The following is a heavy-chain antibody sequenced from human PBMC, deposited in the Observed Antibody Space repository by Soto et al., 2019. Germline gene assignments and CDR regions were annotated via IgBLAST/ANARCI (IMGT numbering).Heavy chain of an antibody. CDR3: AKVYVAGTYFDY. CDR2: ISSSGSTI. Sequence: PGGSLRLSCAASGFTFSDYYMSWIRQAPGKGLEWVSYISSSGSTIYYADSVKGRFTISRDNAKNSLYLQMNSLRAEDTALYYCAKVYVAGTYFDYWGQGTLVTVSS. J-gene: IGHJ4*02. CDR1: GFTFSDYY. D-gene: IGHD6-19*01. V-gene: IGHV3-11*01.